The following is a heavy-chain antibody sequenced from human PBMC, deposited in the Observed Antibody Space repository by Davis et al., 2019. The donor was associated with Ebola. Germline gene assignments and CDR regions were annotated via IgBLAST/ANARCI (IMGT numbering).Heavy chain of an antibody. CDR2: ISSSSSYI. CDR1: GFTFSDYY. J-gene: IGHJ5*02. Sequence: PGGSLRLSCAASGFTFSDYYMSWIRQAPGKGLEWVSYISSSSSYIYYADSVKGRFTISRDNAKNSLYLQMNSLRAEDTAVYYCARAPRITIFWRFDPWGQGTLVTVSS. CDR3: ARAPRITIFWRFDP. V-gene: IGHV3-11*06. D-gene: IGHD3-3*01.